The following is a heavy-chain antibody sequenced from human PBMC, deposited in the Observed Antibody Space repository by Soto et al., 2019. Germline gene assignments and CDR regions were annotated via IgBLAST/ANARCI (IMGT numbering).Heavy chain of an antibody. D-gene: IGHD1-26*01. V-gene: IGHV1-18*01. CDR3: ARAIVGATDYYYGMDV. Sequence: GESLKISCKASGYTFTSYGISWVRQAPGQGLEWMGWISAYNGNTNYAQKLQGRVTMTTDTSTSTAYMGLRSLRSDDTAVYYCARAIVGATDYYYGMDVWGQGTTVTSP. J-gene: IGHJ6*02. CDR2: ISAYNGNT. CDR1: GYTFTSYG.